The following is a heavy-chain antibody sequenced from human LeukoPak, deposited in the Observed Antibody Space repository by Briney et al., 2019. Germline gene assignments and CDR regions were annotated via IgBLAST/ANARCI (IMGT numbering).Heavy chain of an antibody. CDR1: GFTFSNYA. J-gene: IGHJ4*02. V-gene: IGHV3-23*01. CDR3: AKPARTDYADY. CDR2: INGIGGST. D-gene: IGHD1-14*01. Sequence: SGGSLRLSCAASGFTFSNYAMNWVRQAPGKGLEWVSSINGIGGSTYYADSVKGRFTISRDNSKNTLYLQMNSLRAEDTAVYYCAKPARTDYADYWGQGTLVTVSS.